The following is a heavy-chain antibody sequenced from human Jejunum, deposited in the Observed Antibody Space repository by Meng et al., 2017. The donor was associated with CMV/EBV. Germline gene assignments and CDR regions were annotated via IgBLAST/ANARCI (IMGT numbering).Heavy chain of an antibody. Sequence: SGFTFTTYGMQWVRQAPGKGLEWVAVIWYDGTRKYYADSVKGRFTVSRDTSRNILYLQMNSLRAEDTAMYYCARDVDTSSHYGWFDPWGQGTLVTVSS. CDR2: IWYDGTRK. CDR1: GFTFTTYG. D-gene: IGHD3-22*01. J-gene: IGHJ5*02. V-gene: IGHV3-33*01. CDR3: ARDVDTSSHYGWFDP.